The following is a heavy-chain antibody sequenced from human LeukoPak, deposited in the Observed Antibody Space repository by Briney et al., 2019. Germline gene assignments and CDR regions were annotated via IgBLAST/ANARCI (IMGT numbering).Heavy chain of an antibody. CDR1: GGSISSYY. D-gene: IGHD6-19*01. Sequence: SETLSLTCTVSGGSISSYYWSWIRQPPGKGLEWIGYIYYSGSTNYNPSLKSRVTISVDTSKNQFSLKLSSVTAADTAVYYCAMRTGYSSGWYPNEDAFDIWGQGTMVTVSS. J-gene: IGHJ3*02. V-gene: IGHV4-59*01. CDR2: IYYSGST. CDR3: AMRTGYSSGWYPNEDAFDI.